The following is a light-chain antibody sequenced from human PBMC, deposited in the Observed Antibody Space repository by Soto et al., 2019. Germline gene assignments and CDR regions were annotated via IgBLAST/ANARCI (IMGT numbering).Light chain of an antibody. CDR2: GAS. CDR1: QSVSSSY. Sequence: EIVLTQSPGTQSLSPGERATLSCRASQSVSSSYLAWYQQKPGQAPRLLIYGASSRATGIPDRFSGSGSGTDFTLTISRLEPEYFAVYYCQQYGSSPVTFGPGTKVDIK. CDR3: QQYGSSPVT. J-gene: IGKJ3*01. V-gene: IGKV3-20*01.